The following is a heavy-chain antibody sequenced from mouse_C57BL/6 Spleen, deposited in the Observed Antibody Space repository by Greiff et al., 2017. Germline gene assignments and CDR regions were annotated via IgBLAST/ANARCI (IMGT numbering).Heavy chain of an antibody. CDR2: INPSSGYT. V-gene: IGHV1-4*01. CDR1: GYTFTSYT. D-gene: IGHD3-1*01. Sequence: QVHVKQSGAELARPGASVKMSCKASGYTFTSYTMHWVKQRPGQGLEWIGYINPSSGYTKYNQKFKDKATLTADKSSSTAYMQLSSLTSEDSAVYYCARLLGAVDYWGQGTSVTVSS. CDR3: ARLLGAVDY. J-gene: IGHJ4*01.